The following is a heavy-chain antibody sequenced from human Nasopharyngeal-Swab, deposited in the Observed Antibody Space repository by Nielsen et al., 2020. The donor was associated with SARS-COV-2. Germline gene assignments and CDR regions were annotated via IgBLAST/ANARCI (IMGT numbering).Heavy chain of an antibody. J-gene: IGHJ5*02. CDR3: TRGIVGATSNWFDP. CDR2: IKSKTDGGTT. Sequence: VRQAPGKGLEWVGRIKSKTDGGTTDYAAPVKGRFTISRDDSKSIAYLQMNSLKTEDTAVYYCTRGIVGATSNWFDPWGQGTLVTVSS. V-gene: IGHV3-15*01. D-gene: IGHD1-26*01.